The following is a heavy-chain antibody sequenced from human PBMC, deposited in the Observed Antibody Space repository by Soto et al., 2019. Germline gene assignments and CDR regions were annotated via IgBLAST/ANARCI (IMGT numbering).Heavy chain of an antibody. D-gene: IGHD6-13*01. Sequence: EVQLVESGGGLVQPGGSLRLSCAASGFTFSSYWMHWVRQAPGKGLVWVSRVNNDGSGTIYADSVKGRFTISRDNAKNTAYLEMNSLRAEDTALHFYTRGGYLHAFDMWGQGTMLTVSS. CDR3: TRGGYLHAFDM. V-gene: IGHV3-74*01. J-gene: IGHJ3*02. CDR1: GFTFSSYW. CDR2: VNNDGSGT.